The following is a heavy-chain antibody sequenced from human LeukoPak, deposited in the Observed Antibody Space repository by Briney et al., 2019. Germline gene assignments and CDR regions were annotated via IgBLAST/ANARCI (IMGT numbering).Heavy chain of an antibody. CDR3: ARAQSYDFWSGYSFDY. Sequence: GGSLRLSCAASGFTFSSYSMNWVRQAPGKGLEWVSSISSSSSYIYYADSVKGRFTISRDNAKNSLYLQMNSLRDEDTAVYYCARAQSYDFWSGYSFDYWGQGTLVTVSS. D-gene: IGHD3-3*01. J-gene: IGHJ4*02. V-gene: IGHV3-21*01. CDR2: ISSSSSYI. CDR1: GFTFSSYS.